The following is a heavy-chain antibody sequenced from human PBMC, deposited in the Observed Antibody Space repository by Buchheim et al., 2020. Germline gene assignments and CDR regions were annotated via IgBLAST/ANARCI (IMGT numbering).Heavy chain of an antibody. J-gene: IGHJ6*02. CDR2: INHSGST. V-gene: IGHV4-34*01. Sequence: QVQLQQWGAGLLKPSETLSLTCAVYGGSFSGYYWSWIRQPPGKGLEWIGEINHSGSTNYNPSLKSRVTISVDTSKNQFSMKLSSVTAADTAVYYCARVRGYHYYYGMDVWGQGTT. D-gene: IGHD3-16*01. CDR3: ARVRGYHYYYGMDV. CDR1: GGSFSGYY.